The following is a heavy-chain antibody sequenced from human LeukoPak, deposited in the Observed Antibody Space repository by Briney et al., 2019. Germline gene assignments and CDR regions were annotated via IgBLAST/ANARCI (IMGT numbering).Heavy chain of an antibody. V-gene: IGHV1-8*02. J-gene: IGHJ5*02. Sequence: ASVKVSCKASGYTFSNYNLNWVRQATGQGLEWMGWMNPNSGNTGYAQKFQGRVTMTRNTSISTAYMELSSLRSEDTAVYYCARGFPGGGSPFDPWGQGTLVTVSS. CDR2: MNPNSGNT. D-gene: IGHD2-15*01. CDR1: GYTFSNYN. CDR3: ARGFPGGGSPFDP.